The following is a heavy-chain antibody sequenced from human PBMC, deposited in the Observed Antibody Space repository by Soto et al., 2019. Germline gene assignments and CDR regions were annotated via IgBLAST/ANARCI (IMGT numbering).Heavy chain of an antibody. J-gene: IGHJ4*02. CDR1: GYTFTSYY. D-gene: IGHD2-21*02. V-gene: IGHV1-46*03. CDR2: INPSGGYT. CDR3: ARGGVIVVVTARYDH. Sequence: QVQLVQSGAEVKKPGASVKVSCKASGYTFTSYYMNWVRQAPGQWLEWMGIINPSGGYTTYAQRFLGRVTMTSDTSTSTFHMEWGRLTSEDTAVYYCARGGVIVVVTARYDHWGQGTLVTVSS.